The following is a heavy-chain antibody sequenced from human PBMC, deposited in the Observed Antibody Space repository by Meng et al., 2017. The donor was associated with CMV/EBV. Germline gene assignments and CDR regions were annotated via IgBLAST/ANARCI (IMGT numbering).Heavy chain of an antibody. Sequence: GGSLRLSCAASGFTFSSYGMHWVRQAPGKGLEWVAVIWYDGSNKYYADSVKGRFTISRDNSKNTLYLQMNSLRAEDTAVYYCARVLYSSSWYFVDYYYYYGMDVWGQGTTVTVSS. CDR3: ARVLYSSSWYFVDYYYYYGMDV. J-gene: IGHJ6*02. V-gene: IGHV3-30*19. CDR1: GFTFSSYG. CDR2: IWYDGSNK. D-gene: IGHD6-13*01.